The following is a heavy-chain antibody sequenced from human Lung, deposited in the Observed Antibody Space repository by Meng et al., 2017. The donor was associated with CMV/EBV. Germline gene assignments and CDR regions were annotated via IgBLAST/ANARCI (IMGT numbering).Heavy chain of an antibody. V-gene: IGHV4-39*06. CDR1: GASISINTYF. D-gene: IGHD3-16*01. J-gene: IGHJ4*02. Sequence: SETLSLTCTVSGASISINTYFWDWIRQPPGKGLEWIGSISYGGSTYYNSSLKSRVRISLDTSKSQLTLKLSSVTAADTAVYYCARLYGLIHWGQGVQVTVSS. CDR2: ISYGGST. CDR3: ARLYGLIH.